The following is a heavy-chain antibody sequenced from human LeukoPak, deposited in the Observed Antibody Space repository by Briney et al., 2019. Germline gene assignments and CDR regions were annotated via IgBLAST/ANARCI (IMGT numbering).Heavy chain of an antibody. CDR3: AKDLSSGWYLDAFDI. CDR2: ISYDGSNK. Sequence: GGSLRLSCAASGFTFSSDGMHCVRQAPGKGLEWVALISYDGSNKYYADSVKGRFTISRDNSKNTLYLQMNSLRAEDTAVYYCAKDLSSGWYLDAFDIWGQGTMVTVSS. CDR1: GFTFSSDG. V-gene: IGHV3-30*18. D-gene: IGHD6-19*01. J-gene: IGHJ3*02.